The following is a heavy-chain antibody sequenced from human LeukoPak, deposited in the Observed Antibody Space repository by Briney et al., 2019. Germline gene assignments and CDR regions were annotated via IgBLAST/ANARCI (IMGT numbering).Heavy chain of an antibody. Sequence: ASVKVSCKASGYTFTGYYMLWVRQAPGQGLEWMGWINPNSGGTNYAQKFQGRVTMTRDTSISTAYMELSRLRSDDTAVYYCARVMGTYCGGDCYSGFDYWGQGTLVTVSS. D-gene: IGHD2-21*01. J-gene: IGHJ4*02. CDR3: ARVMGTYCGGDCYSGFDY. CDR1: GYTFTGYY. CDR2: INPNSGGT. V-gene: IGHV1-2*02.